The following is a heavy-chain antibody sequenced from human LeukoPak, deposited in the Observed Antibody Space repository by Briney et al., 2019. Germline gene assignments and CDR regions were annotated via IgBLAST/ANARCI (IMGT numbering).Heavy chain of an antibody. CDR1: GGSISSGGYY. Sequence: PSQTLSLTCTVSGGSISSGGYYWSWIRQPPGKGLEWIGSIYHSGSTYYNPSLKSRVTISVDTSKNQFSLKLSSVTAADTAVYYCARAPKTSGSTGVDYWGQGTLVTVSS. CDR3: ARAPKTSGSTGVDY. CDR2: IYHSGST. D-gene: IGHD6-19*01. J-gene: IGHJ4*02. V-gene: IGHV4-30-2*03.